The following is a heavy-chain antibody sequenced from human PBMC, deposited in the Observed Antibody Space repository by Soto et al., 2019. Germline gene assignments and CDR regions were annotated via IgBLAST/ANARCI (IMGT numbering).Heavy chain of an antibody. CDR3: ARNGTYSASLSQYSGMDV. Sequence: QVQLVQSGAEVKEPGSSVRVSCKASGGTFDNFIMNWVRQTPGQGLEWMGGIVPMLGTPTYAEKFKGRVTISATGSTSTMYMEVTSRSSDDTAIYYCARNGTYSASLSQYSGMDVWGQGTTVTVSS. CDR1: GGTFDNFI. V-gene: IGHV1-69*01. D-gene: IGHD1-26*01. J-gene: IGHJ6*02. CDR2: IVPMLGTP.